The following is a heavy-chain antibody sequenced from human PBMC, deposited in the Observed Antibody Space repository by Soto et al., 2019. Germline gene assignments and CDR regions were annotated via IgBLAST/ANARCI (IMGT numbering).Heavy chain of an antibody. V-gene: IGHV3-23*01. J-gene: IGHJ6*02. CDR3: AKDRYCSSTSCPIPGYYYGMDV. CDR1: GFTFSSYA. Sequence: PGGSLRLSCAASGFTFSSYAMSWVRQAPGKGLEWVSAISGSGGSTYYADSVKGRFTISRDNSKKTLYLQRNTRRAEDTAVYYFAKDRYCSSTSCPIPGYYYGMDVWGQGTTVTVSS. D-gene: IGHD2-2*01. CDR2: ISGSGGST.